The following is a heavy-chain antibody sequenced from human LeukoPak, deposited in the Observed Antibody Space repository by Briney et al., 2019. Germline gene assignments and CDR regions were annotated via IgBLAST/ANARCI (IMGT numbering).Heavy chain of an antibody. CDR1: GFTFSSYS. D-gene: IGHD6-13*01. Sequence: GGSLRLSCAASGFTFSSYSMNWVRQAPGKGLEWVSSISSSSSYIYYADSVKGRFTISRDNAKNSLYLQMNSLRAEDTAVYYCARAYSSSCCTSAEYFQHWGQGTLVTVSS. V-gene: IGHV3-21*01. CDR3: ARAYSSSCCTSAEYFQH. J-gene: IGHJ1*01. CDR2: ISSSSSYI.